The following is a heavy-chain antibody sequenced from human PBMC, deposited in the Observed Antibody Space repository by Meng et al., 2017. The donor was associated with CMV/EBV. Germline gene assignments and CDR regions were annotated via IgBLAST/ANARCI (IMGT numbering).Heavy chain of an antibody. CDR1: GFTFSSYS. CDR2: ISSSSSYI. J-gene: IGHJ4*02. D-gene: IGHD6-13*01. Sequence: GESLKISCAASGFTFSSYSMNWVRQAPGKGLEWVSSISSSSSYIYYADSVKGRFTISRDNAKSSLYLQMNSLRAEDTAVYYCASYHHSSSQWYFDYWGQGTLVTVSS. CDR3: ASYHHSSSQWYFDY. V-gene: IGHV3-21*01.